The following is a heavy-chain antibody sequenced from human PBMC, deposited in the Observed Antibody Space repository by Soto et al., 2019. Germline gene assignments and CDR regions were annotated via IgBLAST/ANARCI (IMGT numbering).Heavy chain of an antibody. J-gene: IGHJ4*02. CDR2: IIPIIGTP. CDR3: ARERDGSGSLSYYFDQ. Sequence: QLELVQSGAEVMEPGSSVKLSCKASGGSLRNSGINWVRQAPGQGLEWVGGIIPIIGTPNYLQRLQTRVTITADESTNTAFLELGSLRFDDTAIYYCARERDGSGSLSYYFDQWGQGTRVTVSS. D-gene: IGHD3-10*01. V-gene: IGHV1-69*01. CDR1: GGSLRNSG.